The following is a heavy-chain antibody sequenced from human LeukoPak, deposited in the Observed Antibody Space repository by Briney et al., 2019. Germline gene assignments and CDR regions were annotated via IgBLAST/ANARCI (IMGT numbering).Heavy chain of an antibody. CDR2: IYYSGFP. Sequence: SETLSLTCSVSDDSIRRGFYWGWIRQPPGKGLEWIGNIYYSGFPYYNPSLKSRVTISLDMSKTEFSLKLTSVTAADTAVYYCARHGDYYGSGPDYWGRGTLVTVSS. CDR3: ARHGDYYGSGPDY. V-gene: IGHV4-39*01. CDR1: DDSIRRGFY. D-gene: IGHD3-10*01. J-gene: IGHJ4*02.